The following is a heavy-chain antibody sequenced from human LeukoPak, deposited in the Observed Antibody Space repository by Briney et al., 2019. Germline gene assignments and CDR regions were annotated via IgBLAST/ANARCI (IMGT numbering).Heavy chain of an antibody. CDR1: GFTFSSYS. CDR3: ARRAGGYSHPYDY. J-gene: IGHJ4*02. Sequence: GGSLRLSCAASGFTFSSYSMNWVRQAPGKGLEWVSSISSSSSYIYYADSVKGRFTISRDNSKNTLYLQMNSLRAEDTAVYYCARRAGGYSHPYDYWGQGILVTVSS. V-gene: IGHV3-21*04. D-gene: IGHD4-23*01. CDR2: ISSSSSYI.